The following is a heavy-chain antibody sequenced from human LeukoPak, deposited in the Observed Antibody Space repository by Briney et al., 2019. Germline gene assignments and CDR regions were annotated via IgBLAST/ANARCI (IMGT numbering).Heavy chain of an antibody. J-gene: IGHJ4*02. CDR3: ASLINYYDSSGYCYHY. Sequence: EASVKVSCKASGYTFTGYYMHWVRQAPGQGLEWMGRINPNSGGTNYAQKFQGRVTMTRDTSISTAYMELSRLRSDDTAVYYCASLINYYDSSGYCYHYWGQGTLVTVSS. D-gene: IGHD3-22*01. CDR1: GYTFTGYY. V-gene: IGHV1-2*06. CDR2: INPNSGGT.